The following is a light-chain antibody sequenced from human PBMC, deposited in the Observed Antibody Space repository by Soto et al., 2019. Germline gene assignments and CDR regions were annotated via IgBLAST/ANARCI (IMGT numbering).Light chain of an antibody. J-gene: IGLJ1*01. CDR2: DVS. Sequence: QSALTQPASVSGSLGQSITTSCTGTSSDVGGYNYGSWYQQHPGKAPKFMIYDVSNRPSGVSNRFSGSKSGNTASLTISGLQAEDEADYYCCSYTTSNTRQIVFGTGTKVTVL. CDR1: SSDVGGYNY. CDR3: CSYTTSNTRQIV. V-gene: IGLV2-14*01.